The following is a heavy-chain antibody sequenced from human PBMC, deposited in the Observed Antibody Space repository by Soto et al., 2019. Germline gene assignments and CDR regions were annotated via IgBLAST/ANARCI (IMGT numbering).Heavy chain of an antibody. CDR3: AEMATFRGLVFDY. V-gene: IGHV4-34*01. Sequence: QVQLQQWGAGLLKPSETLSLTCAVYGVSLSGYYWSWIRQPPGKGLAWIGEIHHSGSTNYNPSLKRRVAISVDPTKNQLSLKLSSVTAADPAVYYCAEMATFRGLVFDYWGQGTLVTVSS. CDR1: GVSLSGYY. CDR2: IHHSGST. D-gene: IGHD5-12*01. J-gene: IGHJ4*02.